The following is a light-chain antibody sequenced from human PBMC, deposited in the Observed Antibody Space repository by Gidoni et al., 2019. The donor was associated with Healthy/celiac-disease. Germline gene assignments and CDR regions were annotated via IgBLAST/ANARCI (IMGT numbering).Light chain of an antibody. CDR1: QGISTH. CDR2: AAS. J-gene: IGKJ3*01. CDR3: QKYNSAPRT. V-gene: IGKV1-27*01. Sequence: DIQMTQSPSSLSASVGDRVTITCRASQGISTHLAWYQQKPGKVPKLLIYAASTLQSGVPSRFSGSGSGTDFTLTISSLQPEAVATYYCQKYNSAPRTFGPETKVDIQ.